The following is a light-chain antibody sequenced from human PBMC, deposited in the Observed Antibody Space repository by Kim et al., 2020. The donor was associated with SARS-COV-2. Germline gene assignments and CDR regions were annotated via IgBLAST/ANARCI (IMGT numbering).Light chain of an antibody. J-gene: IGKJ4*01. V-gene: IGKV1-9*01. CDR2: IAS. CDR3: QQLNVYPLT. Sequence: ASVGDRVTITCRASQGISSHLAWYQQKPGKAPKLLIYIASTLQSGVPSRFSGSGSGTDFTLTISSLQSEDFATYYCQQLNVYPLTFGGGTKVDIK. CDR1: QGISSH.